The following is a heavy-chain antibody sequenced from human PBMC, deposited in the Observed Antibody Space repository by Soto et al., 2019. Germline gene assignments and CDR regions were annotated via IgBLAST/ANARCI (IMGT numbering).Heavy chain of an antibody. D-gene: IGHD3-22*01. V-gene: IGHV3-48*01. CDR2: IGIGSSTK. CDR1: GFTFRNYG. Sequence: GGSLRLSCAASGFTFRNYGMNWVRQAPGKGLEWVSYIGIGSSTKYYADSVKGRFTISRDNAKNSLYLQMNSLRAEDTAVYYCARDQSYYNDISGRPLNAFDVWGQGTMVNV. J-gene: IGHJ3*01. CDR3: ARDQSYYNDISGRPLNAFDV.